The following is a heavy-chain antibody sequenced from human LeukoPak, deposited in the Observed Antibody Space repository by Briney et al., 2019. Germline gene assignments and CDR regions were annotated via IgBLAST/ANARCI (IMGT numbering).Heavy chain of an antibody. CDR1: GFTVSSNY. D-gene: IGHD1-14*01. CDR3: ARGYHTPTPYLY. J-gene: IGHJ4*02. CDR2: IYSGGST. Sequence: GGSLRLSCAASGFTVSSNYMSWVRQAPGKGLEWVSVIYSGGSTYYSDSVKGRFTISRDNSKNKMYLHMNSLRAEDTAVYYCARGYHTPTPYLYWGQGPLVPVSS. V-gene: IGHV3-66*01.